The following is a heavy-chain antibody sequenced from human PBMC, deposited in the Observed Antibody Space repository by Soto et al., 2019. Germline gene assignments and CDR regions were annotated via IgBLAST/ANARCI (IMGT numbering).Heavy chain of an antibody. CDR1: GGSFSGYY. J-gene: IGHJ4*02. CDR2: INHSGST. Sequence: PSETLSLTCAVYGGSFSGYYWSWIRQPPGKGLEWIGEINHSGSTNYNPSLKSRVTISVDTSKNQFSLKLSSVTAADTAVYYCARHSSGWFYFDYRGQGTPVTGSS. CDR3: ARHSSGWFYFDY. V-gene: IGHV4-34*01. D-gene: IGHD6-19*01.